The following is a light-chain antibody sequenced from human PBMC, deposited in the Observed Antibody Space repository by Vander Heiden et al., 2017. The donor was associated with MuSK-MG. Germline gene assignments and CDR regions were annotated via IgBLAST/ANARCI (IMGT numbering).Light chain of an antibody. CDR2: WAS. CDR3: QQYYTTRLS. Sequence: DIVMTQSPDSVAVSLGERATIHCKSSQTILYNSNNKNYLAWYQQKPGQPPRLLISWASTRESGVPDRCSGSGSGTDFTLTINSLQAEDVAVYYCQQYYTTRLSFGGGTKVEIK. CDR1: QTILYNSNNKNY. J-gene: IGKJ4*01. V-gene: IGKV4-1*01.